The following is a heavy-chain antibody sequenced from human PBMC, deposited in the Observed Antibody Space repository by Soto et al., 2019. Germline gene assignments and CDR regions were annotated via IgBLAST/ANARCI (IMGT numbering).Heavy chain of an antibody. CDR1: GFTFSNAW. V-gene: IGHV3-15*01. D-gene: IGHD3-9*01. CDR3: TTDGPFYDILTGYYGVPPPGPKRFDP. CDR2: IKSKTDGGTT. Sequence: NPGGSLRLSCAASGFTFSNAWMSWVRQAPGKGLEWVGRIKSKTDGGTTDYAAPVKGRFTISRDDSKNTLYLQMNSLKTEDTAVYYCTTDGPFYDILTGYYGVPPPGPKRFDPWGQGTLVTVSS. J-gene: IGHJ5*02.